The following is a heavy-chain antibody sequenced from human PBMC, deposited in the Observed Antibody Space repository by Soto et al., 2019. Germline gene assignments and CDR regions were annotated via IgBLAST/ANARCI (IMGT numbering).Heavy chain of an antibody. CDR3: APGYCSGGSCPDY. CDR1: GFTFSSYG. J-gene: IGHJ4*02. CDR2: ISYDGNNK. D-gene: IGHD2-15*01. V-gene: IGHV3-30*03. Sequence: QVQLVESGGGVVQPGRSLRLSCAASGFTFSSYGMHWVRQAPGKGLEWVAVISYDGNNKYYADSVKGRFTTSRDSXKDTVYLQMNSLRPEDTAVYYCAPGYCSGGSCPDYWGQGTLVTVSS.